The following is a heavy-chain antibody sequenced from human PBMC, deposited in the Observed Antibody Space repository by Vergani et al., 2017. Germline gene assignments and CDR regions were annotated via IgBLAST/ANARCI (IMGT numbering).Heavy chain of an antibody. Sequence: QVQLQESGPGLVKPSETLSLTCTVSGGSISSYYWSWIRQPPGKGLEWIGYIDYSGSTNYNPSLKSRVTISVDTSKNQFSLKLSSVTAADTAVYYCARGAGGDYGSGGRFDYWGQGTLVTVSS. CDR3: ARGAGGDYGSGGRFDY. CDR2: IDYSGST. CDR1: GGSISSYY. D-gene: IGHD3-10*01. J-gene: IGHJ4*02. V-gene: IGHV4-59*12.